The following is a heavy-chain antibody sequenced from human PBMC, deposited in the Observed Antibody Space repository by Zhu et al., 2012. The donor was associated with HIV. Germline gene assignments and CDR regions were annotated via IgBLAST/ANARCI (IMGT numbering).Heavy chain of an antibody. CDR2: INHSGST. Sequence: QVQLQQWGAGLLKPSETLSLTCAVYGGSFSGYYWSWIRQPPGRGLEWIGEINHSGSTNYNPSLKSRATISADTSKNQFSLRLNSVTAADTAVYYCAITAGTDAFDIWGQGTKVNRXF. CDR3: AITAGTDAFDI. D-gene: IGHD1-14*01. V-gene: IGHV4-34*01. CDR1: GGSFSGYY. J-gene: IGHJ3*02.